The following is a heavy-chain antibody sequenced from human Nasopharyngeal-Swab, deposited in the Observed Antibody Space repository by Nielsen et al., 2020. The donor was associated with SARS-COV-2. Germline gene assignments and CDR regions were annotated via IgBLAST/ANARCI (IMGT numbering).Heavy chain of an antibody. J-gene: IGHJ4*02. D-gene: IGHD3-10*01. CDR2: IRGSGAST. Sequence: GESLKISCAASGLTFSSYALSWVRPAPGKGLEWVSAIRGSGASTYYADPVKGRFTISRDNSKNTLYLQMNSLRAEDTAVYYCAKSRRVLLWFGELTYWGQGTLVTVSS. CDR1: GLTFSSYA. CDR3: AKSRRVLLWFGELTY. V-gene: IGHV3-23*01.